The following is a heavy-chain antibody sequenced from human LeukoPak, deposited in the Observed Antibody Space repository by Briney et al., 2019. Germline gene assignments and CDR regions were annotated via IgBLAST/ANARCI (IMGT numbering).Heavy chain of an antibody. J-gene: IGHJ4*02. D-gene: IGHD3-22*01. Sequence: PSQTLSLTCTVSGGSISSGGYYWGWIRQPPGKGLEWIGSIYYSGRIYYNPSLKSRVTLSVDTSKNQFSLKLSSVTAADTAFYYCARGSGYYYGDFDYWGQGTLVSVSS. V-gene: IGHV4-39*07. CDR1: GGSISSGGYY. CDR2: IYYSGRI. CDR3: ARGSGYYYGDFDY.